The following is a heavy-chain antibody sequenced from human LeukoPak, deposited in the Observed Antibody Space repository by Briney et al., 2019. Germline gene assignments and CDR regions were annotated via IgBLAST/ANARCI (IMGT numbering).Heavy chain of an antibody. CDR3: ARVDGSTNYYFDY. D-gene: IGHD3-10*01. V-gene: IGHV3-21*01. J-gene: IGHJ4*02. CDR1: GFTFSSYS. CDR2: ISSSSSYI. Sequence: GGSLRLSCAASGFTFSSYSMNWVRQAPGKGLEWVSSISSSSSYIYYADSVKGRFTISRDNAKNSLYLQMNSPRAEDTAVYYCARVDGSTNYYFDYWGQGTLVTVSS.